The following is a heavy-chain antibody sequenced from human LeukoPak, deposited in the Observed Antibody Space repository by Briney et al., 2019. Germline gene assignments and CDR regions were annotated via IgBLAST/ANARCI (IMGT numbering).Heavy chain of an antibody. CDR3: ASFAAEYSSGWPYYFDY. Sequence: SETLSLTCAVYGGSFSGYYWSWIRQPPGKGLEWIGEINHSGSTNYNPSLKSRVTISVDTSKNQFSLKLSSVTAADTAVYYCASFAAEYSSGWPYYFDYWGQGTLVTVSS. V-gene: IGHV4-34*01. CDR1: GGSFSGYY. D-gene: IGHD6-19*01. CDR2: INHSGST. J-gene: IGHJ4*02.